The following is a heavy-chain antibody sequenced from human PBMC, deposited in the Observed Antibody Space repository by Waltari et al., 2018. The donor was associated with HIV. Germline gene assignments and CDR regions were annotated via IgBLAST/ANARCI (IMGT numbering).Heavy chain of an antibody. CDR3: AKSQGSGTYYYGMDV. V-gene: IGHV3-23*01. Sequence: GFTFSSYAMSWVRQAPGKGLEWVSAISGSGGSTYYADSVKGRFTISRDNSKNTLYLQMNSLRAEDTAVYYCAKSQGSGTYYYGMDVWGQGTTVTVSS. D-gene: IGHD3-10*01. CDR2: ISGSGGST. J-gene: IGHJ6*02. CDR1: GFTFSSYA.